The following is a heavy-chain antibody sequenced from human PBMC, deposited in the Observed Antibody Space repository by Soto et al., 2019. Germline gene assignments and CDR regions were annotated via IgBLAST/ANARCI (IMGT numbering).Heavy chain of an antibody. D-gene: IGHD6-19*01. J-gene: IGHJ4*02. CDR1: GFTFSGSA. V-gene: IGHV3-73*01. Sequence: GESLKISCAASGFTFSGSAMHWVRQASGKGLEWVGRIRSKANSYATAYAASVKGRFTISRDDSKNTAYLQMNSLKTEDTAVYYCTSPSFRAVAGRVIVGRGPADDYWGQGTLVTVSS. CDR3: TSPSFRAVAGRVIVGRGPADDY. CDR2: IRSKANSYAT.